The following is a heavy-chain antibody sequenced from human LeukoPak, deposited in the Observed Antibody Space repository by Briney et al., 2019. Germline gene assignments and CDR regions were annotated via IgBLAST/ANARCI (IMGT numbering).Heavy chain of an antibody. CDR3: AADSIAAANFDY. D-gene: IGHD6-13*01. CDR2: IVVGSGNT. J-gene: IGHJ4*02. Sequence: SVKVSRKASGFTFTSSAVQWVRQARRQRLEWIGWIVVGSGNTNYAQKFQERVTITRDMSTSTAYLELSSLRSEDTAVYYCAADSIAAANFDYWGQGNLVTVSS. V-gene: IGHV1-58*01. CDR1: GFTFTSSA.